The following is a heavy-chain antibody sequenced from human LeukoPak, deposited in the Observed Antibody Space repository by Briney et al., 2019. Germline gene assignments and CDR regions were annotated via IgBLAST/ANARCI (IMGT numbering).Heavy chain of an antibody. J-gene: IGHJ4*02. Sequence: GGSLRLSCATSGFTFSNYWMSWVRQAPGKGLDWVANIKQDGSEKYYVDSVKGRFTISRDNAKNSLYLQMNSLRAEDTAVYYCARAPRYCSGGSCYGSRFDYWGQGTLVTVSS. CDR1: GFTFSNYW. D-gene: IGHD2-15*01. CDR3: ARAPRYCSGGSCYGSRFDY. V-gene: IGHV3-7*04. CDR2: IKQDGSEK.